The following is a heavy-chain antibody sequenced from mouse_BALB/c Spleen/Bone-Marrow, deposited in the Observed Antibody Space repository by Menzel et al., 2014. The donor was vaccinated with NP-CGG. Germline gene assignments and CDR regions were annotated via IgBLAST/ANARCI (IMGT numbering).Heavy chain of an antibody. CDR3: AAYYRYLAWFAY. CDR2: IDPANGNT. Sequence: EVQVVESGAELVKPGASVKLSCTASGFNIKDTYMHWVKQRPEQGLEWIGRIDPANGNTKYDPKFQGKATITADTSSNTAYLQLSSLTSEDTAVYYCAAYYRYLAWFAYWGQGTLVTASA. J-gene: IGHJ3*01. V-gene: IGHV14-3*02. CDR1: GFNIKDTY. D-gene: IGHD2-14*01.